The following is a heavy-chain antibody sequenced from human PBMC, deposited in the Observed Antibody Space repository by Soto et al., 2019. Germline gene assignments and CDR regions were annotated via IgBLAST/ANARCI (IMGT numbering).Heavy chain of an antibody. CDR3: ARAGVTPDFFDY. V-gene: IGHV3-53*01. J-gene: IGHJ4*02. CDR2: FESGGSI. Sequence: GGSLRLSCASSWFSVMTNYMSWVRQSPGKGLEWVSVFESGGSIYYADSVKGRFIISRDYAKNTVYLQMNSLRAEDTAVYYCARAGVTPDFFDYWGQGTLVTVSS. D-gene: IGHD2-21*02. CDR1: WFSVMTNY.